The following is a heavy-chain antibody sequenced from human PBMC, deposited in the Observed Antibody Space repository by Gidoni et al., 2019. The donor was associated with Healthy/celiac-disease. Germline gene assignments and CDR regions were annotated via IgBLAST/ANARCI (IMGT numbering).Heavy chain of an antibody. CDR1: GYSFTSYY. J-gene: IGHJ4*02. Sequence: QVQLVQSGAEVKKPGASVKVACKASGYSFTSYYMHWVRQDPGQGLEWMGIIKPSGGSTSYAQKIQGRVTMTRDTSTSTVYMELSSLRSEDTAVYYCARVSVVVAGLDYWGQGTLVTVSS. CDR2: IKPSGGST. CDR3: ARVSVVVAGLDY. D-gene: IGHD6-19*01. V-gene: IGHV1-46*01.